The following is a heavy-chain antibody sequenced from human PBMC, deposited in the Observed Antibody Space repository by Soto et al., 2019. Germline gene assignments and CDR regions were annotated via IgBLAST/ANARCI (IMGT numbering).Heavy chain of an antibody. CDR1: GYTFTSYG. D-gene: IGHD1-1*01. J-gene: IGHJ6*02. CDR3: AGGSNWNPGPDYYYYGMDV. CDR2: ISAYNGNT. Sequence: QVQLVQSGAEVKKPGASVKVSCKASGYTFTSYGISWVRQAPGQGLEWMGWISAYNGNTNYAQKLQGRVTMTTDTSTSTGYMELRSLRSDDTAVYYCAGGSNWNPGPDYYYYGMDVWGQGTTVTVSS. V-gene: IGHV1-18*01.